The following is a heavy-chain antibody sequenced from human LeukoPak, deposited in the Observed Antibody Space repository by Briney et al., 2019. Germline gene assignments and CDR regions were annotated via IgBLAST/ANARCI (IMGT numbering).Heavy chain of an antibody. J-gene: IGHJ4*02. CDR1: GFTFSSYA. D-gene: IGHD2-2*01. V-gene: IGHV3-30-3*01. CDR2: ISYDGSNK. Sequence: PGGSLRLSCAASGFTFSSYAMHWVRQAPGKGLEWVAVISYDGSNKYYADSVKGRFTISRDNSKNSLYLQMNSLRAEDTALYYCAKDILPATEGSQNCFDYWGQGTLVTVSS. CDR3: AKDILPATEGSQNCFDY.